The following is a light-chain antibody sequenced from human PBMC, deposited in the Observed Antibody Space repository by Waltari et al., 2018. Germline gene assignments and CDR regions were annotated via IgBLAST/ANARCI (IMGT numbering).Light chain of an antibody. Sequence: SYELTQPPSASVSPGQPARITRSGDALPQKYAFWYQQKSGQAPVLIIYDDNKRPSGIPERFSGSSSGTMATLTISGAQVEDEADYYCYSTDSTGNHVVFGGGTKLTVL. J-gene: IGLJ2*01. CDR3: YSTDSTGNHVV. V-gene: IGLV3-10*01. CDR1: ALPQKY. CDR2: DDN.